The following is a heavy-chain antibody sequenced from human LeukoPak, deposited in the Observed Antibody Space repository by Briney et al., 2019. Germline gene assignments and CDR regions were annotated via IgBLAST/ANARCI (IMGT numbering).Heavy chain of an antibody. CDR3: ARGGFGELLTDY. V-gene: IGHV1-69*05. Sequence: ASVKVSCKASGGTFSSYAISWVRQAPGQGLEWMGGIIPIFGTANYAQKFQGRVTMTRNTSISTAYMELSSLRSEDTAVYYCARGGFGELLTDYWGQGTLVTVSS. CDR1: GGTFSSYA. J-gene: IGHJ4*02. CDR2: IIPIFGTA. D-gene: IGHD3-10*01.